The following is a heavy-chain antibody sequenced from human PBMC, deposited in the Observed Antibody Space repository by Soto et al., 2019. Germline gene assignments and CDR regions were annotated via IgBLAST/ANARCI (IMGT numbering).Heavy chain of an antibody. D-gene: IGHD3-16*01. CDR3: AKEYGGGTRMITSYFEY. Sequence: EVQLLESGGGLVQPGGSLRLSCAVSGITFRSHALSWVRQAPGKGLEWVSGISGSGADTHYADSVKGRFTISRDNSKHTLSLQMSSLRADDTAVYYCAKEYGGGTRMITSYFEYWGRGTLVTVSS. V-gene: IGHV3-23*01. CDR2: ISGSGADT. J-gene: IGHJ4*02. CDR1: GITFRSHA.